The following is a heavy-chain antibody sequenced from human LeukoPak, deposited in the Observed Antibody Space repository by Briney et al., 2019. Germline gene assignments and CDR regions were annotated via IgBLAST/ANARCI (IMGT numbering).Heavy chain of an antibody. Sequence: ASVKVSCKASGYTFTDYHIHWVRQAPGHGLEWMGWINPKSGDTRFKQKFQGRVTMTRDTSISTAYMELSRLRSDDTAVYYCARDGPAYYGSGSFFFDYWGQGTLVTVSS. J-gene: IGHJ4*02. CDR3: ARDGPAYYGSGSFFFDY. CDR1: GYTFTDYH. D-gene: IGHD3-10*01. CDR2: INPKSGDT. V-gene: IGHV1-2*02.